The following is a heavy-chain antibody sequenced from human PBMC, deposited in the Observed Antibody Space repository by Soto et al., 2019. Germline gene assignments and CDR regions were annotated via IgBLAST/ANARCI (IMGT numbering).Heavy chain of an antibody. V-gene: IGHV4-39*01. CDR1: GGSISSSSYY. CDR2: IYYSGST. Sequence: SSETLSLTCTVSGGSISSSSYYWGWIRQPPGKGLEWIGSIYYSGSTYYNPSLKSRVTISVDTSKNQFSLKLSSVTAADTAVYYCARVDVDGSGSYIAYWGQGTLLTVSS. D-gene: IGHD3-10*01. J-gene: IGHJ4*02. CDR3: ARVDVDGSGSYIAY.